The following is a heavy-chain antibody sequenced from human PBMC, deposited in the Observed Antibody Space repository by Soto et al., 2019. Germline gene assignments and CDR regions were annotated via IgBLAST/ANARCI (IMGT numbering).Heavy chain of an antibody. D-gene: IGHD2-21*01. CDR2: SRNKANSFST. Sequence: EVQLVESGGGLVQPGGSLRLSCELSGFTFSDHYMDWVRQAPGKGLEWVGRSRNKANSFSTAYAPSVKGRFTISRDDSKSSLYLQMNSLKTDDTAVYYCTRIAYNYGPGDYWGQGTLVTVSS. CDR1: GFTFSDHY. J-gene: IGHJ4*02. CDR3: TRIAYNYGPGDY. V-gene: IGHV3-72*01.